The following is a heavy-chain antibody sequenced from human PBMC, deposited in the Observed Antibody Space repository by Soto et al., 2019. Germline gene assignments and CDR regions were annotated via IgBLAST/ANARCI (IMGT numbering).Heavy chain of an antibody. Sequence: LRLSCAASGFTFSSYSMNWVRQAPGKGLEWVSSISSSSSYIYYADSVKGRFTISRDNAKNSLYLQMNSLRAEDTAVYYCARGAYCSGGSCFYFDYWGQGTLVTVSS. J-gene: IGHJ4*02. V-gene: IGHV3-21*01. CDR2: ISSSSSYI. CDR1: GFTFSSYS. D-gene: IGHD2-15*01. CDR3: ARGAYCSGGSCFYFDY.